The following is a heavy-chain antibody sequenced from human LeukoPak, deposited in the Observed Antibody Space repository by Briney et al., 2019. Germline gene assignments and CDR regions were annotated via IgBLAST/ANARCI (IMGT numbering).Heavy chain of an antibody. CDR2: INWNGGST. CDR1: GFTFDDYG. V-gene: IGHV3-20*04. J-gene: IGHJ4*02. Sequence: GGSLRLSCAASGFTFDDYGMSWVRQAPGKGLEWVSGINWNGGSTGYADSVKGRFTISRDNAKNSLYLQMNSLRAEDTALYYCARGSTYGDYAYYFDYWGQGTLVTVSS. D-gene: IGHD4-17*01. CDR3: ARGSTYGDYAYYFDY.